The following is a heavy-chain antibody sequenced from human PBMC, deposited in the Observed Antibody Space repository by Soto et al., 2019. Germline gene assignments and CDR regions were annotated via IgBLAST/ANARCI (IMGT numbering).Heavy chain of an antibody. D-gene: IGHD4-17*01. CDR1: GGTFSSYA. J-gene: IGHJ4*02. CDR2: IIPIFGTA. Sequence: EASVKVSCKASGGTFSSYAISWVRQAPGQGLEWMGGIIPIFGTANYAQKFQGRVTITADESTSTAYMELSSLRSEDTAVYYCARASYGGNSVDYFDYWGQGTLVTVS. CDR3: ARASYGGNSVDYFDY. V-gene: IGHV1-69*13.